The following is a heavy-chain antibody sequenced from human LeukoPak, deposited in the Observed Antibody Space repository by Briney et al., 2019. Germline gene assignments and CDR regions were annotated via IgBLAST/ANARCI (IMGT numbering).Heavy chain of an antibody. J-gene: IGHJ4*02. V-gene: IGHV1-18*01. CDR1: GYTFTSYG. Sequence: ASVKVSCKASGYTFTSYGISWVRQAPGQGPEWMGWISAYNGNTNYAQKFQGRVTMTRDTSISTAYMELSRLRSDDTAVYYCARGPSSPLDYWGQGTLVTVSS. CDR2: ISAYNGNT. D-gene: IGHD6-6*01. CDR3: ARGPSSPLDY.